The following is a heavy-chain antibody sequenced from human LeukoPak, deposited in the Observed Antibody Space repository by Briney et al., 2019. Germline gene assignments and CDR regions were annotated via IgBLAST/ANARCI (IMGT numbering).Heavy chain of an antibody. Sequence: PSETLSLTCTVSGGSISSYYWSWIRQPPGKGLEWIGYIYYSGSTNYNPSLKSRVTISVDTSKNQFSLKLSSVTAADTAVYYCARRVVPAVGYYYYGMDVWGQGTTVTVSS. V-gene: IGHV4-59*01. CDR1: GGSISSYY. CDR3: ARRVVPAVGYYYYGMDV. D-gene: IGHD2-2*01. J-gene: IGHJ6*02. CDR2: IYYSGST.